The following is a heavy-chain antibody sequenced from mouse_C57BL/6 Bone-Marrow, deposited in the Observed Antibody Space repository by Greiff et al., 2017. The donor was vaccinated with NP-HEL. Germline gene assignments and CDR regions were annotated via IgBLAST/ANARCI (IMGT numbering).Heavy chain of an antibody. CDR1: GFTFSDYY. CDR2: INYDGSST. J-gene: IGHJ2*01. Sequence: EVKLVESEGGLVQPGSSMKLSCTASGFTFSDYYMAWVRQVPEKGLEWVANINYDGSSTYYLDSLKSRFIISRDNAKNILYLQMSSLKSEDTATYYCAREGVYYDYFDYWGQGTTLTVSS. D-gene: IGHD1-1*02. CDR3: AREGVYYDYFDY. V-gene: IGHV5-16*01.